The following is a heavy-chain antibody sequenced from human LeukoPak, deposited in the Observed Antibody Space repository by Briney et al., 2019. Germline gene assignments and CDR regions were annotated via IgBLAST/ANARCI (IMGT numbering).Heavy chain of an antibody. J-gene: IGHJ3*01. Sequence: GWSLRLACAASGFKFSVYSMNWVRQAPGTGLEWVSRITGTGSQMDDIDYADSVRGRFTISRDNAKDSLFLEMRGLRVEDAGIYFCARETGFADAFDFWGRGTLVAVSS. CDR3: ARETGFADAFDF. CDR2: ITGTGSQMDDI. V-gene: IGHV3-21*03. CDR1: GFKFSVYS.